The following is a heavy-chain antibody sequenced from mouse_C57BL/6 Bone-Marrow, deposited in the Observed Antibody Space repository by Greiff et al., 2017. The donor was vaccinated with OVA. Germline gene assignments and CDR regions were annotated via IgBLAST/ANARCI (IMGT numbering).Heavy chain of an antibody. D-gene: IGHD2-2*01. J-gene: IGHJ1*03. V-gene: IGHV6-6*01. CDR3: TRIYYGYDGWYFDV. CDR1: GFTFSDAW. CDR2: IRNKANNHAT. Sequence: EVMLVESGGGLVQPGGSMKLSCAASGFTFSDAWMDWVRQSPEKGLEWVAEIRNKANNHATYYAESVKGRFTISRDDSKSSVYLQMNSLRAEDTGIYYCTRIYYGYDGWYFDVWGTGTTVTVSS.